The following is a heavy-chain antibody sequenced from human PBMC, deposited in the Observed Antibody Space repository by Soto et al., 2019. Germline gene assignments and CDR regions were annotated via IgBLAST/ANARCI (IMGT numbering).Heavy chain of an antibody. CDR2: VNHSGGHT. J-gene: IGHJ4*02. Sequence: QVQLMQSGAEVKKPGASVKVSCKASGDTFTDYYIHWVRQAPGQGLEWMGTVNHSGGHTTYAQHFLVRVTMTRDTSTSTLYMELTSLTSDDTAIYYCARGGHVVVVTAALDYWGQGTLVTVSS. V-gene: IGHV1-46*01. CDR1: GDTFTDYY. D-gene: IGHD2-21*02. CDR3: ARGGHVVVVTAALDY.